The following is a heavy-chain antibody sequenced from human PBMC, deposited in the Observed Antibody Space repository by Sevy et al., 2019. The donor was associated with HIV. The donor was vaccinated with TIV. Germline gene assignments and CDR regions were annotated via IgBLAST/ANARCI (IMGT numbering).Heavy chain of an antibody. CDR1: GGSISSYY. V-gene: IGHV4-4*07. CDR3: VRERRDTMVRGVIITADIYYYYYMDV. Sequence: SETLSLTCTVSGGSISSYYWSWIRQPAGKGLEWIGRIYTSGSTNYNPSLKSRVTMSVDTSKNQFSLKLSSVTAADTAVYYCVRERRDTMVRGVIITADIYYYYYMDVWGKGTTVTVSS. J-gene: IGHJ6*03. D-gene: IGHD3-10*01. CDR2: IYTSGST.